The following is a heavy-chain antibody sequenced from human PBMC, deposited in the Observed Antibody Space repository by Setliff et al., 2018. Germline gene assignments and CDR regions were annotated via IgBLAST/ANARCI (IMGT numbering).Heavy chain of an antibody. D-gene: IGHD3-22*01. J-gene: IGHJ6*03. CDR3: ARNPYESSDHLPFYYYFMDV. V-gene: IGHV3-21*01. CDR2: ISSSNTYK. Sequence: PGGSLRLSCAASGFTFSSHTMNWVRQAPGKGLEWVSSISSSNTYKYYADSLKGRFTISRDDAKNSLYLQIGSLRDEDTAVYYCARNPYESSDHLPFYYYFMDVWGKGTTVTVSS. CDR1: GFTFSSHT.